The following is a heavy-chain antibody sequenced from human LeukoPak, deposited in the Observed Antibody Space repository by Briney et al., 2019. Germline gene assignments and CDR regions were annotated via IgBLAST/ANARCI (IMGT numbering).Heavy chain of an antibody. Sequence: PGGSLRLSCAASGFTFSSYAMSWVRQAPGKGLEWVSAISGIGGSTYYADSVKGRFTISRDNSKNTLYLQMNSLRAEDTAVYYCAKGRYFDWLLSGDAFDIWGQGTMVTVSS. CDR3: AKGRYFDWLLSGDAFDI. J-gene: IGHJ3*02. D-gene: IGHD3-9*01. V-gene: IGHV3-23*01. CDR2: ISGIGGST. CDR1: GFTFSSYA.